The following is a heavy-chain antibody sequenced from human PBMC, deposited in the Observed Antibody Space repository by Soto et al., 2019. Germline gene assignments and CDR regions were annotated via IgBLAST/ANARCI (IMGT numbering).Heavy chain of an antibody. CDR3: TTVKVGSACFDY. CDR1: GFTFSNAW. J-gene: IGHJ4*02. Sequence: PGGSLRLSCAASGFTFSNAWINWVRQAPGKGLEWVGRIKSKTDGGTTDFAAPVKGRFTISRDDSENTLYLQVNSLKTEDTAVYYCTTVKVGSACFDYWGQGSLVTVSS. CDR2: IKSKTDGGTT. D-gene: IGHD1-26*01. V-gene: IGHV3-15*07.